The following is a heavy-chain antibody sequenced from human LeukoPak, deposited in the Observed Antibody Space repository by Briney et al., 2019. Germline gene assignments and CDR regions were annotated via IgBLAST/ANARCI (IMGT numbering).Heavy chain of an antibody. CDR1: GGSISSSSYY. D-gene: IGHD2-2*01. CDR2: IYYSGST. V-gene: IGHV4-39*07. J-gene: IGHJ5*02. CDR3: ARDEVGFDP. Sequence: PSETLSLTCTVSGGSISSSSYYWGWIRQPPGKGLEWIGSIYYSGSTYYNPSLKSRVTISVDTSKNQFSLKLSSVTAADTAVYYCARDEVGFDPWGQGTLVTVSS.